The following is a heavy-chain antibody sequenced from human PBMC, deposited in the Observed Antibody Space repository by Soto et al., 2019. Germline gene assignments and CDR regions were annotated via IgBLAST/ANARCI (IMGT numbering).Heavy chain of an antibody. CDR1: SGSFSGYY. V-gene: IGHV4-34*01. J-gene: IGHJ4*02. CDR2: ITHGGST. CDR3: ARGRLFLTTSGLAITYFDY. D-gene: IGHD3-3*01. Sequence: KTSETLSLTCAVYSGSFSGYYYSWIRQSPGKGLEWIGEITHGGSTTYSPSLKRRVTMSLDTSKNQFSLNMTSLTAADTAVYYCARGRLFLTTSGLAITYFDYWGQGTLVTVSS.